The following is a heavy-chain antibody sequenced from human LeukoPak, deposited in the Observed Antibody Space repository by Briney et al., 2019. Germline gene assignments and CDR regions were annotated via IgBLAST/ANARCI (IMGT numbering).Heavy chain of an antibody. D-gene: IGHD1-26*01. J-gene: IGHJ4*02. Sequence: GGSLRLSCAVSGFTFSSYSMNWVRQAPEKGLEWVSSISSSSSYIYYADSVKGRFTISRDNAKNSLYLQMNSLRAEDTAVYYCTRALASGSSAFDYWGQGTLVTVSS. V-gene: IGHV3-21*01. CDR1: GFTFSSYS. CDR3: TRALASGSSAFDY. CDR2: ISSSSSYI.